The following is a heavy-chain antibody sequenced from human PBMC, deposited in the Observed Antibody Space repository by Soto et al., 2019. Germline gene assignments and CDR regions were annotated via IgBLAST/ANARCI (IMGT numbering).Heavy chain of an antibody. CDR3: ARDPTNYDILTGDPFDY. D-gene: IGHD3-9*01. CDR2: ISAYNGNT. J-gene: IGHJ4*02. V-gene: IGHV1-18*01. Sequence: QVQLVQSGAEVKKPGASVKVSCKASGYTFTSYGISWVRQAPGQGLEWMGWISAYNGNTNYAQKLQGRATMTTDTSTSTAYMELRSLRSDDTAVYYCARDPTNYDILTGDPFDYWGQGTLVTVSS. CDR1: GYTFTSYG.